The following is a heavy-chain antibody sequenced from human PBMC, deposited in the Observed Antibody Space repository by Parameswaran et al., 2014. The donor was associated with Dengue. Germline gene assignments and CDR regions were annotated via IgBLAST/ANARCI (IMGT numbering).Heavy chain of an antibody. CDR3: ARDAAYHLVGRRGFDP. Sequence: WIRQPPGKGLEWVSSISPSGNYIYYADSLQGRFTISRDNANNSLYLQMNSLTAEDTGVYYCARDAAYHLVGRRGFDPWGRGTLVTVSS. D-gene: IGHD2-2*01. CDR2: ISPSGNYI. J-gene: IGHJ5*02. V-gene: IGHV3-21*01.